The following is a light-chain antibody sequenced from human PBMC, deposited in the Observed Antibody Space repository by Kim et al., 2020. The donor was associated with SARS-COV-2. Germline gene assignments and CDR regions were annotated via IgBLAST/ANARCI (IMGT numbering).Light chain of an antibody. CDR1: QSVTSSY. CDR2: GAS. V-gene: IGKV3-20*01. Sequence: TVLTQSPGTLSLSPGERATLSCRASQSVTSSYLAWYQQKPGQAPRLLIYGASSRATGIPDRFSGSGSGTDFTLTINRLEPEDFAVYYCQQYATSPRTFGQGTKVDIK. J-gene: IGKJ1*01. CDR3: QQYATSPRT.